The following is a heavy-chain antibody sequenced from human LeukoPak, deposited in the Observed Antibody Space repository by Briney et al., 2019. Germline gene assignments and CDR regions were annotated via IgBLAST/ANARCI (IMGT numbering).Heavy chain of an antibody. CDR3: AAARSDQLHEFDP. D-gene: IGHD2-2*01. CDR1: GFTFTSSA. CDR2: IVVGSGNT. J-gene: IGHJ5*02. Sequence: SVKVSCKASGFTFTSSAMQWVQQARGQRLEWIGWIVVGSGNTNYAQKFQERVTITRDMSTSTAYMELSSLRSEDTAVYYCAAARSDQLHEFDPWGQGTLVTVSS. V-gene: IGHV1-58*02.